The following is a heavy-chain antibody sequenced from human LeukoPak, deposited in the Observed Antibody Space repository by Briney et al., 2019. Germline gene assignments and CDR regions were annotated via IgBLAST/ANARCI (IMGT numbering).Heavy chain of an antibody. V-gene: IGHV3-9*01. CDR2: ISWNSGSI. CDR1: GFTFDDYA. J-gene: IGHJ4*02. CDR3: AKDISGVDPFDY. Sequence: GGSLRLSCAASGFTFDDYAMHWVRQAPGKGLEWVSGISWNSGSIGYADSVKGRFTISRDNAKNSLYLQMNSLRAEDTALYYCAKDISGVDPFDYWGQGTLVTVSS. D-gene: IGHD7-27*01.